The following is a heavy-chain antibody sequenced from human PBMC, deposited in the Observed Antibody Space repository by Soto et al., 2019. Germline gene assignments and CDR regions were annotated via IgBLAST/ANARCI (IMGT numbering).Heavy chain of an antibody. V-gene: IGHV3-23*01. CDR1: GFTFSGYA. CDR3: ARKVSGSTGRPDLWYFDL. J-gene: IGHJ2*01. D-gene: IGHD3-10*01. CDR2: ISGGGDAT. Sequence: EVQLLDSGGGLVQPGGSLRLSCAASGFTFSGYALTWVRQAPGKGLEWVSAISGGGDATFYADSVKGRFTISRDNSKNTLYLQMNPLRAEDTALYYCARKVSGSTGRPDLWYFDLWGRGTLVTVSS.